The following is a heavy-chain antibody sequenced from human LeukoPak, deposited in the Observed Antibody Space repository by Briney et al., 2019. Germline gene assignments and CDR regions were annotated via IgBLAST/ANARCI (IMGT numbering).Heavy chain of an antibody. V-gene: IGHV3-30*18. Sequence: GGSLRLSCAASGFTFSNYGMHWVRQAPGKGLEWVAVISYDGSIKYHADSVEGRFTISRDNSKNTLYLQMSSLRAEDTAVYYCVKRGGYSSPPHFDYWGRGTLVTVSS. CDR2: ISYDGSIK. D-gene: IGHD6-13*01. CDR1: GFTFSNYG. J-gene: IGHJ4*02. CDR3: VKRGGYSSPPHFDY.